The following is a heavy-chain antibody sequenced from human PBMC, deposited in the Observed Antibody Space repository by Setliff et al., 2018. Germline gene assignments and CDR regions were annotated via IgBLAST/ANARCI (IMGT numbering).Heavy chain of an antibody. Sequence: SVQVSCKASGGTFSSYAISWVRQAPGQGLEWMGGIIPILGIANYAQKFQGRVTITADKSTSTAYMELSSLRSEDTAVYYCASGVRGVLNWFDPWGQGTLVTVSS. V-gene: IGHV1-69*10. CDR1: GGTFSSYA. D-gene: IGHD3-10*01. J-gene: IGHJ5*02. CDR3: ASGVRGVLNWFDP. CDR2: IIPILGIA.